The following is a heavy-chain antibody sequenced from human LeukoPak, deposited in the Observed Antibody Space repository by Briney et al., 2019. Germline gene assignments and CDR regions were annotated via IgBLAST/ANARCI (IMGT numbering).Heavy chain of an antibody. CDR1: GFTFDDYA. D-gene: IGHD6-19*01. CDR2: ISYDGSNK. CDR3: ARASSGWYGDY. Sequence: GGSLRLSCAASGFTFDDYAMHWVRQAPGKGLEWVAVISYDGSNKYYADSVKGRFTISRDNSKNTLYLQMNSLRAEDTAVYYCARASSGWYGDYRGQGTLVTVSS. V-gene: IGHV3-30-3*01. J-gene: IGHJ4*02.